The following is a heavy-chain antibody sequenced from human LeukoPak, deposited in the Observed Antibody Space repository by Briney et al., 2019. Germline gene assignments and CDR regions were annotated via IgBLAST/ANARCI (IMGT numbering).Heavy chain of an antibody. CDR3: ARGAWIQLWFDAFDI. D-gene: IGHD5-18*01. J-gene: IGHJ3*02. V-gene: IGHV3-74*01. Sequence: GGSLRLSCAASGFTFSSYWMHWVRQAPGKGLVWVSRINGDESSTTYADSVKGRFTISRDNAKNTLYLQMNSLRAEDTAVYYCARGAWIQLWFDAFDIWGQGTMVTVSS. CDR1: GFTFSSYW. CDR2: INGDESST.